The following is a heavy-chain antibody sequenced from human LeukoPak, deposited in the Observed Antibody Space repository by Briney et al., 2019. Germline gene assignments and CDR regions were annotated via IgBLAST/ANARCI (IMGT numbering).Heavy chain of an antibody. J-gene: IGHJ4*02. D-gene: IGHD4-17*01. CDR3: ARLDGYGDYSLDY. CDR2: IDPSDSYT. Sequence: GGSLKISCMGSGYRFTSYWIGWVRQMPGKGLEWMGGIDPSDSYTTYSTSFEGHVTISAAESISTAYLQWTSLEASDTAMYYCARLDGYGDYSLDYWGQGTLVTVSS. V-gene: IGHV5-10-1*01. CDR1: GYRFTSYW.